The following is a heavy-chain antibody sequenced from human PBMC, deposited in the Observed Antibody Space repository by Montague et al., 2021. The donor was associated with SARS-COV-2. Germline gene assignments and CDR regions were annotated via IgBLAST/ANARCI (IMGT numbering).Heavy chain of an antibody. CDR1: GFPLSTRTVG. D-gene: IGHD6-6*01. Sequence: PALVKPTQTLTLTCTLSGFPLSTRTVGVGWIRQPPGKALEWLALIYWDDDKRYSPSLKSRLTITKVTSKNQVVLTMTNMDPVDTATYYCAHRLPAVAAFDYWGQGTLVTVSS. J-gene: IGHJ4*02. V-gene: IGHV2-5*02. CDR3: AHRLPAVAAFDY. CDR2: IYWDDDK.